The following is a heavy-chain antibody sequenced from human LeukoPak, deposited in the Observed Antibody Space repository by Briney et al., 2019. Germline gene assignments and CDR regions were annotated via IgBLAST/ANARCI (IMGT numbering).Heavy chain of an antibody. D-gene: IGHD4/OR15-4a*01. CDR1: GFTFSNLD. V-gene: IGHV3-7*01. J-gene: IGHJ4*02. CDR2: IKQDGNEK. Sequence: GGSLRLSCAAAGFTFSNLDMSWVRQAPGKGLEWVANIKQDGNEKYYADSVKGRFTISRDNGKNSLDLQMNSLRADDTAFYYCARDTLGEGEDANYAVYYFDYWGQGTVVTVSS. CDR3: ARDTLGEGEDANYAVYYFDY.